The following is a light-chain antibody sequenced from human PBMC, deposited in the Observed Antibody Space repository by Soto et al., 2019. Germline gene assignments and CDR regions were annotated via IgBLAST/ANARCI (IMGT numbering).Light chain of an antibody. CDR3: QQYDNWPRT. V-gene: IGKV3-15*01. CDR1: QSVSSN. Sequence: EIVMTQSPATLSLSPGKRATLSCRASQSVSSNLAWYQQKPGQAPRLLIYGASTRATGIPARISGSGSGREFALTISSLQSEELAVYFCQQYDNWPRTFGQGTKVDIK. CDR2: GAS. J-gene: IGKJ1*01.